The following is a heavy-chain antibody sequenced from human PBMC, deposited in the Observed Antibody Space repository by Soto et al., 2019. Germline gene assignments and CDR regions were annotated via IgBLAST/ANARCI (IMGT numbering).Heavy chain of an antibody. D-gene: IGHD2-2*02. J-gene: IGHJ6*02. Sequence: SETLSLTCTVSRGSISSGGYYWNWIRQHPGKGLEWIGYIYYSGNTYYNPSLKSRVTISVDTSKDQFSLKLTSVTAADTAIYYCARQPFCTSAKCYRGSYYYYYAMDVWGQGTPVTVSS. V-gene: IGHV4-31*03. CDR1: RGSISSGGYY. CDR2: IYYSGNT. CDR3: ARQPFCTSAKCYRGSYYYYYAMDV.